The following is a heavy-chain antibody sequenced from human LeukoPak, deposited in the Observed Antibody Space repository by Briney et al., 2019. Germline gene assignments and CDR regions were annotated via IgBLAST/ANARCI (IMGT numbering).Heavy chain of an antibody. CDR2: INTNTGNP. CDR3: ATSGSYSWGSWFDP. D-gene: IGHD1-26*01. Sequence: ASVKVSCKASGYTFTSYAMNWVRQAPGQGLEWMGWINTNTGNPTYAQGFTGRFVFSLDTSVGTAYLQISSLKAEDTAVYYCATSGSYSWGSWFDPRGQGTLVTVSS. J-gene: IGHJ5*02. V-gene: IGHV7-4-1*02. CDR1: GYTFTSYA.